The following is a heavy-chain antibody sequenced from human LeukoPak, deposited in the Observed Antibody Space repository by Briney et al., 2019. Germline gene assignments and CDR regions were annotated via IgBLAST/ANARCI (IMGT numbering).Heavy chain of an antibody. V-gene: IGHV4-34*01. CDR1: GGSFSGYY. CDR2: INHNGST. D-gene: IGHD6-6*01. CDR3: ARAGGRVGSSLDFDY. J-gene: IGHJ4*02. Sequence: SETLSLNCAVYGGSFSGYYWSWIRQPPGKGPEWIGEINHNGSTNHNPSLKSRVTISVDASKNQFSLKLSSVTAADTSVYYCARAGGRVGSSLDFDYWGQGTPVTVSS.